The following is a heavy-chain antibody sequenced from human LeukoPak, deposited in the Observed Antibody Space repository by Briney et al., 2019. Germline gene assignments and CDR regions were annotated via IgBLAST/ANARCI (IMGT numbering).Heavy chain of an antibody. CDR1: GYTFTGYY. CDR3: AREWQQLVLGIAVAGPFDY. Sequence: ASVKVSCKASGYTFTGYYMHWVRQAPRQGLEWMGWINPNSGGTNYAQKFQGRVTMTRDTSISTAYMELSRLRSDDTAVYYCAREWQQLVLGIAVAGPFDYWGQGTLVTVSS. V-gene: IGHV1-2*02. J-gene: IGHJ4*02. CDR2: INPNSGGT. D-gene: IGHD6-19*01.